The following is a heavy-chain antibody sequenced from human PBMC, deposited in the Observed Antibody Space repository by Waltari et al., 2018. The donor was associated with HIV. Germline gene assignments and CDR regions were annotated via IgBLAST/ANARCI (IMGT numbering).Heavy chain of an antibody. Sequence: QLQLQESGPGLVKPSETLSLTCTVSGGSISSSSYYWGWIRQPPGKGLEWIGSIYYSGSTYYHPSLKSRVTISVDTSKNQFSRKLSSVTAADTAVYYCARVLRYFDWLLTHNWFDPWGQGTLVTVSS. D-gene: IGHD3-9*01. J-gene: IGHJ5*02. V-gene: IGHV4-39*07. CDR2: IYYSGST. CDR1: GGSISSSSYY. CDR3: ARVLRYFDWLLTHNWFDP.